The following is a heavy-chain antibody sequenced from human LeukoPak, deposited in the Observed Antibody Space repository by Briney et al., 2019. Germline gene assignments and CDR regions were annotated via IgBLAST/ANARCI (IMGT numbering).Heavy chain of an antibody. CDR1: GYTFSGFY. CDR3: ARDKIVAAARVWFDP. J-gene: IGHJ5*02. D-gene: IGHD6-13*01. CDR2: INPNSGVT. V-gene: IGHV1-2*02. Sequence: GASVKVSCKASGYTFSGFYIHWVRQAPGQGLEWMGWINPNSGVTNYAQKLQGRVTITRDTSIDTAYMELSSLRSEDTAVYYCARDKIVAAARVWFDPWGQGTLVTVSS.